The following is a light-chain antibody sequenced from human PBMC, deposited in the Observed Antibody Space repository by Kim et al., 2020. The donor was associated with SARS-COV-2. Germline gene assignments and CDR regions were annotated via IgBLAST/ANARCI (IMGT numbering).Light chain of an antibody. V-gene: IGKV3-11*01. CDR2: DAS. Sequence: VLTQSPATLSLSPGERATFSCRTSQSVSHHLAWYQQKRGQAPRLLIYDASNRATGIPARFSGSGSGTDFNLTVHSLEPEDSAVYYCQQRYSWPPLTFGGGTKVDIK. J-gene: IGKJ4*01. CDR3: QQRYSWPPLT. CDR1: QSVSHH.